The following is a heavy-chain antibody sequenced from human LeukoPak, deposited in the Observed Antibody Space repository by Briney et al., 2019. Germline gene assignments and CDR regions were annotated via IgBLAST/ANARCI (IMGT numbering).Heavy chain of an antibody. Sequence: ASVKVSCKASGYTFTSYGISWMRQAPGQGLEWMGWISAHNGNTKYAQKLQGRATMTTDTSTSTAYMELRNLRSDDTAVYYCARGYHCSGGSCYSGCFDNWGQGTLVTVSS. CDR3: ARGYHCSGGSCYSGCFDN. CDR1: GYTFTSYG. D-gene: IGHD2-15*01. CDR2: ISAHNGNT. J-gene: IGHJ4*02. V-gene: IGHV1-18*01.